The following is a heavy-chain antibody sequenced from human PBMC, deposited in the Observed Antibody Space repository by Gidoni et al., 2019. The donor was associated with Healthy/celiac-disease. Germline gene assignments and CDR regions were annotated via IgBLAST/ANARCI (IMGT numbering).Heavy chain of an antibody. V-gene: IGHV4-34*01. D-gene: IGHD3-10*01. CDR2: INHSGST. CDR3: ARGKGAYYYVSGSLTY. J-gene: IGHJ4*02. CDR1: GGSFSGYY. Sequence: QVQLQQRGAGLLKPSETLSLTCAGNGGSFSGYYWSWIRQPPGKGLEWIGEINHSGSTNYNPSLKSRVTISVDTSKNQFSLKLSSVTAADTAVYYCARGKGAYYYVSGSLTYWGQGTLVTVSS.